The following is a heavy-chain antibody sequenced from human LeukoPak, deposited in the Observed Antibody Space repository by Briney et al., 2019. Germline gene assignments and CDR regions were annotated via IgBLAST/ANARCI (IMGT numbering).Heavy chain of an antibody. CDR1: GFTFSSHN. Sequence: GGSLRLSCAASGFTFSSHNMNWVRQAPGKGLEWVAVISYDGSNKYYADSVKGRFTISRDNSKNTLYLQMNSLRAEDTAVYYCARDVATAEVGGYYYGMDVWGQGTTVTVSS. CDR3: ARDVATAEVGGYYYGMDV. CDR2: ISYDGSNK. J-gene: IGHJ6*02. V-gene: IGHV3-30-3*01. D-gene: IGHD6-13*01.